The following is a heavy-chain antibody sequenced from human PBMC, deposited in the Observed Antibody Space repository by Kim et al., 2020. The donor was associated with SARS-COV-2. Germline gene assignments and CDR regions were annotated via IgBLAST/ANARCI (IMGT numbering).Heavy chain of an antibody. D-gene: IGHD3-22*01. Sequence: GGSLRLSCAASGFTFSSYAMSWVRQAPGKGLEWVSAISGSGGSTYYADSVKGRFTISRDNSKNTLYLQMNSLRAEDTAVYYCAKDLEGSIVVVISTFDYWGQGTLVTVSS. J-gene: IGHJ4*02. CDR1: GFTFSSYA. V-gene: IGHV3-23*01. CDR2: ISGSGGST. CDR3: AKDLEGSIVVVISTFDY.